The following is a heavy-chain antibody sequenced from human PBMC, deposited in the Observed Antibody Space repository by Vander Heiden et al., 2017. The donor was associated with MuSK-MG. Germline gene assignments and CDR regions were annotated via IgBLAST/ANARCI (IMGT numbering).Heavy chain of an antibody. D-gene: IGHD4-17*01. CDR2: SYWNDDK. Sequence: QLTLKASGPTLVQPTPTLTLTCTFSRFSLRTSGGGVGWIRKRPGKDLEGLAPSYWNDDKRYSPSLKSRLTINKDTSKNQVVLTMTNMDPVDKARYYCAHRAYGDSPCYLDYWGQRTLVTVSA. J-gene: IGHJ4*02. CDR3: AHRAYGDSPCYLDY. V-gene: IGHV2-5*01. CDR1: RFSLRTSGGG.